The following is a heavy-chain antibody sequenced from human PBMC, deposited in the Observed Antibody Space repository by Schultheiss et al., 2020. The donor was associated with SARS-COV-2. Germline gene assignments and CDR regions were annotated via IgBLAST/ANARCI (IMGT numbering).Heavy chain of an antibody. Sequence: GESLKISCAASGFTFSSYGMHWVRQAPGKGLEWVAVISYDGSNKYYADSVKGRFTISRDNAKNSLYLQMNSLRAEDTAVYYCARDGALGGMDVWGQGTTVTVSS. J-gene: IGHJ6*02. CDR2: ISYDGSNK. CDR3: ARDGALGGMDV. CDR1: GFTFSSYG. D-gene: IGHD3-16*01. V-gene: IGHV3-30*12.